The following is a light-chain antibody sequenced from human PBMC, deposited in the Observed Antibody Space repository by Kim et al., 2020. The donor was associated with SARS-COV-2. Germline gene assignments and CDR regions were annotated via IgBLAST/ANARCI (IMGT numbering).Light chain of an antibody. V-gene: IGLV3-1*01. CDR3: LAWDSTPTYV. CDR2: QDT. CDR1: KLGDKY. Sequence: SYELTQPPSVSVSPGQTASITCSGDKLGDKYACWYQQKPGQSPVLVIYQDTKRPSGIPERFSGSNSGNTATLTISWPQAIDEADYYCLAWDSTPTYVFGT. J-gene: IGLJ1*01.